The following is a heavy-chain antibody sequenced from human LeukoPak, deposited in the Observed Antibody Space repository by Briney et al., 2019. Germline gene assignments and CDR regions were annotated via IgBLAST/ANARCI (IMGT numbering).Heavy chain of an antibody. J-gene: IGHJ4*02. Sequence: GGSLRLSCAASGFTFSSYSMDWVRQAPGKGLEWVSYISSSGSTIYYADSVKGRFTISRDNAKNSLYLQMNSLRAEDTAVYYCAKDSTYSSGWPHYFDYWGQGTLVTVSS. V-gene: IGHV3-48*01. D-gene: IGHD6-19*01. CDR1: GFTFSSYS. CDR2: ISSSGSTI. CDR3: AKDSTYSSGWPHYFDY.